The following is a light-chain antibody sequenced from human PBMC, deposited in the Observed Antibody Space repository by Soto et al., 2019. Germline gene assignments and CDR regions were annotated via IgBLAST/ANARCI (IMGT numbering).Light chain of an antibody. CDR2: DAS. CDR3: QKYDNLPYT. V-gene: IGKV1-33*01. J-gene: IGKJ2*01. CDR1: QDLSNY. Sequence: DIQMTQSPSSLSASVGDRVTITCQASQDLSNYLNWYQQKPGQAPKLLIYDASNLETGVPSRFSGSGSGTDFTFTISSLQPEDIVTYYCQKYDNLPYTFGQGTKLESK.